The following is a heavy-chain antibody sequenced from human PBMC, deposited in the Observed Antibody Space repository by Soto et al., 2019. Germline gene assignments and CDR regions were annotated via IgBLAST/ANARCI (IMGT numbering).Heavy chain of an antibody. D-gene: IGHD3-10*01. Sequence: PSETLSLTCTVSGGSISSGGYYWTWIRQHPGKGLEWIGYIYYSGSTYYNPSLKSRVTISVDTSKNQFSLKLSSVTAADTAVYYCARGGHYYYGMDVWGQGTTVTVSS. CDR2: IYYSGST. CDR1: GGSISSGGYY. V-gene: IGHV4-31*03. J-gene: IGHJ6*02. CDR3: ARGGHYYYGMDV.